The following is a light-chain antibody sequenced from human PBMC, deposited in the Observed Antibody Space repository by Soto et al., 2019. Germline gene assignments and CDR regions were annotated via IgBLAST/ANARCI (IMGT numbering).Light chain of an antibody. Sequence: DIVMTQSPDSLAVSLGERATINCKTSQSVLFTSSNNTHLTWFQQKPGQPPKLLIYWASTRESGVPDRFSGSGSGTDFTLTISSLQAEDVAVYYCQQYHSVPYTFGQGTKLEIK. CDR2: WAS. CDR1: QSVLFTSSNNTH. J-gene: IGKJ2*01. CDR3: QQYHSVPYT. V-gene: IGKV4-1*01.